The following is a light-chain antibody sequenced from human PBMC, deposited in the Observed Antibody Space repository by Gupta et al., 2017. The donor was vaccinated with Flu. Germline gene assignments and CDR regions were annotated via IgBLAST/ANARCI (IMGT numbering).Light chain of an antibody. CDR2: DAS. V-gene: IGKV3-11*01. J-gene: IGKJ5*01. CDR3: QQRSNWPLIT. CDR1: QSVSSY. Sequence: EIVLTQSPATLPSSPGERATLSCRASQSVSSYLAWYQQKPGQAPRLLIYDASNRATDIPARFSGSGSGTDFTLTISSLEPEDFAVYYCQQRSNWPLITFGQGTRLEIK.